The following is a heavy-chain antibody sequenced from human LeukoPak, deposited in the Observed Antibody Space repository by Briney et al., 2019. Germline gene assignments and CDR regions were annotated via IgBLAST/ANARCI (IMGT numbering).Heavy chain of an antibody. CDR2: ISSSSSYI. J-gene: IGHJ3*02. Sequence: GGSLRLSCAASGFTFSSYSMNLVRQAPGKGLEWVSSISSSSSYIYYADSVKGRFTISRDNAKNSLYLQMNSLRAEDTAVYYCARMTTVVTTEYDAFDIWGQGTMVTVSS. V-gene: IGHV3-21*01. D-gene: IGHD4-23*01. CDR1: GFTFSSYS. CDR3: ARMTTVVTTEYDAFDI.